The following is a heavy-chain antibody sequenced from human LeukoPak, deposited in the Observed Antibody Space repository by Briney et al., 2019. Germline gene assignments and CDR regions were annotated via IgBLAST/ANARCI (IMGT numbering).Heavy chain of an antibody. V-gene: IGHV4-38-2*02. Sequence: SETLSLTCTVSGYSISSGYYWGWIRQPPGKGLEWIGSIYHSGSTYYNPSLKSRVTISVDTSKNQFSLKLSSVTAADTAVYYCARDLAAVQLYDILTGRRHWDEPNFDYWGQGTLVTVSS. CDR1: GYSISSGYY. D-gene: IGHD3-9*01. J-gene: IGHJ4*02. CDR3: ARDLAAVQLYDILTGRRHWDEPNFDY. CDR2: IYHSGST.